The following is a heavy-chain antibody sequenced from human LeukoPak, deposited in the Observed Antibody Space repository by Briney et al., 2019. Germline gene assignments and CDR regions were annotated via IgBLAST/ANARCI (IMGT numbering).Heavy chain of an antibody. V-gene: IGHV1-69*13. CDR2: IIPIFGTA. J-gene: IGHJ5*02. Sequence: ASVKVSCKASGGTFSSYVISWVRQAPGQGLEWMGGIIPIFGTANYAQKFQGRVTITADESTSTAYMELSSLRSEGTAVYYCARALLRYCSSTSCYWFDPWGQGTLVTVSS. CDR1: GGTFSSYV. D-gene: IGHD2-2*01. CDR3: ARALLRYCSSTSCYWFDP.